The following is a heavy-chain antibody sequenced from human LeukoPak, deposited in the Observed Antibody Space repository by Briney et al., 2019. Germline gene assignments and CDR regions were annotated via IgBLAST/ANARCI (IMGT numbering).Heavy chain of an antibody. J-gene: IGHJ4*02. CDR2: IYSGGST. CDR1: GFTVSNHF. V-gene: IGHV3-53*01. Sequence: PGGSLRLSCAASGFTVSNHFMSWVRQAPGKGLEWVSIIYSGGSTYYADSVKGRFTISRDNSKNTLYLQMNSLRAEDTAVYYCARHRSEAAFDFWDQGTLVTVSS. D-gene: IGHD3-10*01. CDR3: ARHRSEAAFDF.